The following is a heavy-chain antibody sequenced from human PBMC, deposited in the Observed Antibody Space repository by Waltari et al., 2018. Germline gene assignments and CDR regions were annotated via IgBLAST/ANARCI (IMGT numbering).Heavy chain of an antibody. J-gene: IGHJ3*02. CDR1: GFTFSSYW. CDR3: ARVRLLRFLEWLFQNAFDI. Sequence: EVQLVESGGGLVQPGGSLRLSCAASGFTFSSYWMSWVRQAPGKGLEWVANIKQDGSEKYYVDSVKGRFTISRDNAKNSLYLQMNSLRAEDTAVYYCARVRLLRFLEWLFQNAFDIWGQGTMVTVSS. D-gene: IGHD3-3*01. CDR2: IKQDGSEK. V-gene: IGHV3-7*01.